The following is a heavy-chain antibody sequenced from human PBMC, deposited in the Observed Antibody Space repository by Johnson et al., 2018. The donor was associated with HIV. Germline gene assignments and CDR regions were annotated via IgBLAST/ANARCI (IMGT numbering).Heavy chain of an antibody. V-gene: IGHV3-13*01. CDR3: ASRNSIMITSSHAFDI. D-gene: IGHD3-16*01. CDR1: GFTFSDYD. Sequence: VQLLESGGGLVQPGGSLILSCAASGFTFSDYDMHWVRQATGKGLEWVSAIGTAGDTYYPGSVKGRFTISRDNSKNTLYIQMNSLRAEDTAVYYCASRNSIMITSSHAFDIWGQGTMVTVSS. J-gene: IGHJ3*02. CDR2: IGTAGDT.